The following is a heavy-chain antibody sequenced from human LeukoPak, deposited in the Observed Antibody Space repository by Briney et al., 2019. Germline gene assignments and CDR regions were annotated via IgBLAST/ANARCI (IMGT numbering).Heavy chain of an antibody. D-gene: IGHD3-22*01. Sequence: GGSLRLSCASSRFTVSGNYMTWVRQAPGKGLEWVSGINWNGGSTGYADSVKGRFTISRDNAKNSLYLQMNSLRAEDTALYYCARVRYDSSGYYFGHFDYWGQGTLVTVSS. CDR2: INWNGGST. CDR3: ARVRYDSSGYYFGHFDY. V-gene: IGHV3-20*04. J-gene: IGHJ4*02. CDR1: RFTVSGNY.